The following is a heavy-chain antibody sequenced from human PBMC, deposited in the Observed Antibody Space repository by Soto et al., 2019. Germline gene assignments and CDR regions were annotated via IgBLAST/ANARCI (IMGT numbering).Heavy chain of an antibody. CDR2: IVVGNGNT. D-gene: IGHD5-12*01. CDR1: GFTFSTSA. J-gene: IGHJ4*02. CDR3: AAVEMATITDFDY. Sequence: SVKVSFKTSGFTFSTSAVQWVRQARGQSLEWIGWIVVGNGNTNYAQKFQERVTITRDMSTSTAYMELSSLRSEDTAVYYCAAVEMATITDFDYWGQGTLVTVSS. V-gene: IGHV1-58*01.